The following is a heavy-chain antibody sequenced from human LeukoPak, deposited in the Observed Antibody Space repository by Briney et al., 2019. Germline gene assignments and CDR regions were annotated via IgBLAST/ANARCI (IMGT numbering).Heavy chain of an antibody. CDR1: GGSISSSSYY. V-gene: IGHV4-39*01. J-gene: IGHJ4*02. Sequence: SETLSLTCTVSGGSISSSSYYWGWIRQPPGKGLEWIGSIYYSGSTYYNPSLKSRVTISVDTSKSQFSLKLSSVTAADTAVYYCARRTRTTVSDWGQGTLVTVSS. CDR3: ARRTRTTVSD. D-gene: IGHD4-17*01. CDR2: IYYSGST.